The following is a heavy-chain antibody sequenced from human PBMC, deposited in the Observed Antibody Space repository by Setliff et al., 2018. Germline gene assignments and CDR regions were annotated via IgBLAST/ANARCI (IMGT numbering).Heavy chain of an antibody. J-gene: IGHJ5*02. V-gene: IGHV4-59*01. Sequence: SETLSLTCTVSDGSLSTYYWSWIRQPPGKGLEFIGYVYYSGTANYSPSLRSRLTISVDTSKNQFSLKLRSVTAADTAVYYCARGGPVLNGDYISWGQGTLVTVSS. D-gene: IGHD3-10*01. CDR2: VYYSGTA. CDR1: DGSLSTYY. CDR3: ARGGPVLNGDYIS.